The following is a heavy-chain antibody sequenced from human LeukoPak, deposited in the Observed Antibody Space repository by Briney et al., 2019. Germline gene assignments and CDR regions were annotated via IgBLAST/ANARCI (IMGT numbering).Heavy chain of an antibody. Sequence: SVNISCKASGYTFTTYFIHWVRQAPGQGLEWMGGIIPIFGTANYAQKFQGRVTITADESTSTAYMELSSLRSEDTAVYYCARGSDYYGSGSYLSSRYWGQGTLVTVSS. CDR3: ARGSDYYGSGSYLSSRY. J-gene: IGHJ4*02. D-gene: IGHD3-10*01. V-gene: IGHV1-69*13. CDR1: GYTFTTYF. CDR2: IIPIFGTA.